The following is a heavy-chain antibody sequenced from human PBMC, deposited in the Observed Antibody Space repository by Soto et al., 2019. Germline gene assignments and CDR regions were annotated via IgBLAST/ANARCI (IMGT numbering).Heavy chain of an antibody. CDR3: ARVIDGVAIDY. Sequence: SETLSLTCTVSGGSISSYYWSWIRQPPRKGLEWIGYIYYSGSTNYNPSLKSRVTISVDTSKNQFSLKLSSVTAADTAVYYCARVIDGVAIDYWGQGTLVTVSS. CDR2: IYYSGST. J-gene: IGHJ4*02. D-gene: IGHD3-3*01. V-gene: IGHV4-59*01. CDR1: GGSISSYY.